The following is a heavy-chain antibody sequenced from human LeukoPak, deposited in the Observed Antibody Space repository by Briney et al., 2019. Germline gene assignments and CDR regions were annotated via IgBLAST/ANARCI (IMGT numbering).Heavy chain of an antibody. J-gene: IGHJ4*02. CDR3: ARGDRIAARPLYFGY. CDR2: ISSSSTI. V-gene: IGHV3-48*01. CDR1: GFTFSSYS. D-gene: IGHD6-6*01. Sequence: GGSLRLSCAASGFTFSSYSMNWVRQAPGKGLEWVSYISSSSTIYYADSVKGRFTISRDNAKNSLYLQMNSLRAEDTAVYYCARGDRIAARPLYFGYWGQGTLVTVSS.